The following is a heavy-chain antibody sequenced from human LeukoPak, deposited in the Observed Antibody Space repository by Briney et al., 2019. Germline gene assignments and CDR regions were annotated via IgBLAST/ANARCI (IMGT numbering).Heavy chain of an antibody. CDR1: GGSISSGNYY. Sequence: SQTLSLTCTVSGGSISSGNYYWSWIRQPAGKGLEWIGRIYTSGSTNYNPSLKSRVTISVDTSKNQFSLKLSSVTAADTAVYYCARGRRIGSRRGGGIFDYWGQGTLVTVSS. CDR2: IYTSGST. V-gene: IGHV4-61*02. D-gene: IGHD1-26*01. CDR3: ARGRRIGSRRGGGIFDY. J-gene: IGHJ4*02.